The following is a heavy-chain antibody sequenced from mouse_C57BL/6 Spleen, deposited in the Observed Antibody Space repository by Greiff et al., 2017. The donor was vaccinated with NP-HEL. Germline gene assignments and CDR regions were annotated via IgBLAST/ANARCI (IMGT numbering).Heavy chain of an antibody. Sequence: LKESGPGILQPSQTLSLTCSFSGFSLSTFGMGVGWIRQPSGKGLEWLAHIWWDDDKYYNPALKSRPPISKDTSKNQVFLKIANVDTADTATYCCARPHYYGSSNYAMDYWGQGTSVTVSS. CDR1: GFSLSTFGMG. CDR3: ARPHYYGSSNYAMDY. D-gene: IGHD1-1*01. J-gene: IGHJ4*01. V-gene: IGHV8-8*01. CDR2: IWWDDDK.